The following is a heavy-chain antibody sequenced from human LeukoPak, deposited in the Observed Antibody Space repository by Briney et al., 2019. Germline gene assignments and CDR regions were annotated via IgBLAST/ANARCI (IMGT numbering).Heavy chain of an antibody. V-gene: IGHV3-30*03. CDR3: IGVWFGELFSNYYYGMDV. J-gene: IGHJ6*02. D-gene: IGHD3-10*01. Sequence: GGSLRLSCAASGFTFSSYGMPWVRQAPGKGLEWVAVISHDGSNKYYADSVKGRFTISRDNSKYTLYLQMNSLRAEDTAVYYCIGVWFGELFSNYYYGMDVWSQGTTVTVSS. CDR1: GFTFSSYG. CDR2: ISHDGSNK.